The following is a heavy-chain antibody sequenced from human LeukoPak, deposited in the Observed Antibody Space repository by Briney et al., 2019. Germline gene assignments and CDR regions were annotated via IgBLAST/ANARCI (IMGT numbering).Heavy chain of an antibody. CDR1: GYTFNSSY. V-gene: IGHV1-46*02. Sequence: EASVKVSCKASGYTFNSSYMHWVRRAPGQGLEWMGIINPSDDSTRYAQKFQGRVIMTKDTSTNTVYMHLSSLSSDDTAVYYCARAYYESSAYRHAVYFDYWGQGTLVTVSS. CDR3: ARAYYESSAYRHAVYFDY. J-gene: IGHJ4*02. D-gene: IGHD3-22*01. CDR2: INPSDDST.